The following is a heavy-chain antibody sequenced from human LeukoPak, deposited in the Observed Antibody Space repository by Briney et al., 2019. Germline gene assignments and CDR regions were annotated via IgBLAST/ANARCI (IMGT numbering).Heavy chain of an antibody. D-gene: IGHD1-26*01. CDR1: GGSISSSSYY. CDR3: ARQRWELLYYFDY. V-gene: IGHV4-39*01. Sequence: SETLPLTCTVSGGSISSSSYYWGWIRQPPGKGLEWIGSIYYSGSTYYNPSLKSRVTISVDTSKNQFSLKLSSVTAADTAVYYCARQRWELLYYFDYWGQGTLVTVSS. J-gene: IGHJ4*02. CDR2: IYYSGST.